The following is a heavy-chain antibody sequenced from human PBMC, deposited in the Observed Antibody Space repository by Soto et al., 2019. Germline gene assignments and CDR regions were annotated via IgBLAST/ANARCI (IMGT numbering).Heavy chain of an antibody. CDR1: GGSISGYC. Sequence: PSETLSLTCSVSGGSISGYCGSWIRQPPGRALEWIGYSYYSGSTSYKPSLQSRGTISVDTAKTRFSLKLSSLTAADTAVYYCARGASRWLPYYFDYWGQGALVTVSS. CDR2: SYYSGST. V-gene: IGHV4-59*01. CDR3: ARGASRWLPYYFDY. J-gene: IGHJ4*02. D-gene: IGHD1-26*01.